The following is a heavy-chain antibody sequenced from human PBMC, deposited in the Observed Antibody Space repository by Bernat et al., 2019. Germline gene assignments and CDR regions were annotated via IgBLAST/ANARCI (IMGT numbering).Heavy chain of an antibody. CDR3: AKDWYSGYSDY. J-gene: IGHJ4*02. D-gene: IGHD1-26*01. CDR2: ISGTGGST. CDR1: GFTLSSYV. V-gene: IGHV3-23*01. Sequence: EVQLLESGGGLVQPGGSLRLSCAASGFTLSSYVMSWVRQAPGKGLEWVSVISGTGGSTYYANYVKGRFTISRDNSKNTLYLQMNSLRAEDTAVYYCAKDWYSGYSDYWGQGTLVTVSS.